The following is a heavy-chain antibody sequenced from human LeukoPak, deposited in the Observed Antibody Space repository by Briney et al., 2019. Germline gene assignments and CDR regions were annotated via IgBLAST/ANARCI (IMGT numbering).Heavy chain of an antibody. Sequence: GGSLRLSCAASGFTFSSYEMNWVRQAPGKGLEWVSYISSSGSTIYYADSVKGRFTISRDNAKNSLYLQMNSLRAEDTAVYYCARDHWNYVYYYYMDVWGKGTTVTVSS. CDR2: ISSSGSTI. D-gene: IGHD1-7*01. V-gene: IGHV3-48*03. CDR3: ARDHWNYVYYYYMDV. CDR1: GFTFSSYE. J-gene: IGHJ6*03.